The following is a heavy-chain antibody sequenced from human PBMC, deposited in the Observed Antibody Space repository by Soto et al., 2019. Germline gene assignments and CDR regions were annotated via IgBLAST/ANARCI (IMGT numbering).Heavy chain of an antibody. J-gene: IGHJ3*02. D-gene: IGHD4-4*01. CDR3: ARVTDYRGLSNYAPDAFDI. CDR2: IWYDGSNK. V-gene: IGHV3-33*01. Sequence: SLRLSCAASGFTFSSYGMHWVRQAPGKGLEWVAVIWYDGSNKYYADSVKGRFTISRDNSKNTLYLQMNSLRAEDTAVYYCARVTDYRGLSNYAPDAFDIWGQGTMVTVSS. CDR1: GFTFSSYG.